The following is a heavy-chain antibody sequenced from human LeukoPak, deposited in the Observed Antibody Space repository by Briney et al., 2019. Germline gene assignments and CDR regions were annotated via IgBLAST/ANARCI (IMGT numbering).Heavy chain of an antibody. Sequence: SETLSLTCTVSGGSISSYYWSWIRQPAGKGLEWIGRIYTSGSTNYNPSLKSRVTMSVDTSKHQFSLKLSSVTAADTAVYYCARDSRYCSSTSCPLGWFDPWGQGTLVTVSS. CDR1: GGSISSYY. J-gene: IGHJ5*02. CDR3: ARDSRYCSSTSCPLGWFDP. CDR2: IYTSGST. V-gene: IGHV4-4*07. D-gene: IGHD2-2*01.